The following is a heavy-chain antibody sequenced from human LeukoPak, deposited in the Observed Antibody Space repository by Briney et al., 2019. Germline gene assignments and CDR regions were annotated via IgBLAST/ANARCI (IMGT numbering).Heavy chain of an antibody. J-gene: IGHJ6*02. CDR3: ARSVPFFGVVTDYYYYGMDV. V-gene: IGHV4-39*01. CDR2: IYYSGST. CDR1: GGSISSSSYY. Sequence: SETLSLTCTVSGGSISSSSYYWGWIRQPPGKGLEWIGSIYYSGSTYYNPSLKSRVTISVDTSKNQFSLKLSSVTAADTAVYYCARSVPFFGVVTDYYYYGMDVWGQGTTVTVSS. D-gene: IGHD3-3*01.